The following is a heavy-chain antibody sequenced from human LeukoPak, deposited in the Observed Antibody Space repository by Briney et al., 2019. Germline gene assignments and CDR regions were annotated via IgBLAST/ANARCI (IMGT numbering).Heavy chain of an antibody. J-gene: IGHJ5*02. V-gene: IGHV1-24*01. Sequence: ASVKVSCKVSGYTLTELSMHWVRQAPGKGLEWMGGFDPEDGETIYAQKFQGRVTVTEDTSTDTAYMELSSLRSDDTAVYYCARDVDSSSYGNWFGPWGQGTLVTVSS. D-gene: IGHD6-13*01. CDR2: FDPEDGET. CDR1: GYTLTELS. CDR3: ARDVDSSSYGNWFGP.